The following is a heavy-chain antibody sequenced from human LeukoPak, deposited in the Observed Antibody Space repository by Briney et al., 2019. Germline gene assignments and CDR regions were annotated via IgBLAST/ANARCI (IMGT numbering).Heavy chain of an antibody. V-gene: IGHV4-59*01. J-gene: IGHJ3*01. CDR2: IYYSGST. D-gene: IGHD3-22*01. Sequence: PSETLSLTCTVSGGSISSNYWSWIRQPPGTGLEWIGYIYYSGSTNYNPSLKSRVTISVDTSKNQFSLKLSSVTAADTAVYYCARDYYDSSALVWGQGTMVTVSS. CDR3: ARDYYDSSALV. CDR1: GGSISSNY.